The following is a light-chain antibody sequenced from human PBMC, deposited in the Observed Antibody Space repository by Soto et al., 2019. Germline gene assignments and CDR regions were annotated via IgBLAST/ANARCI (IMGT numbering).Light chain of an antibody. CDR2: GAS. CDR1: QSISSNY. Sequence: EIASLESLGTLSFSPRARCRLSCQVRQSISSNYLVWYQQKPGQAPRLLIYGASSRATGIPDRFSGSGSGTDFTLTISRLEPEDFAVYYCQQYGTSPPWTVGQGNKVDI. V-gene: IGKV3-20*01. J-gene: IGKJ1*01. CDR3: QQYGTSPPWT.